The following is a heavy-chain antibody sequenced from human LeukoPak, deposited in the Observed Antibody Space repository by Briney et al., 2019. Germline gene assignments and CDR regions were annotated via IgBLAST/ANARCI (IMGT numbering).Heavy chain of an antibody. Sequence: ASVMVSCKASGYTFTGYYMHWVRQAPGQGLEWMGWINPNSGGTNYAQKFQGRVTMTRDTSISTAYMELSRLRSDDTAVYYCARDLVVVPAAINWFDPWGQGTLVTVSS. V-gene: IGHV1-2*02. D-gene: IGHD2-2*01. J-gene: IGHJ5*02. CDR3: ARDLVVVPAAINWFDP. CDR1: GYTFTGYY. CDR2: INPNSGGT.